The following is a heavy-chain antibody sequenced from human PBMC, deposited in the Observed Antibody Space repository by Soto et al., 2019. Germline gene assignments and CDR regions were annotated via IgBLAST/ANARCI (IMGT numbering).Heavy chain of an antibody. CDR2: INHSGST. CDR1: GGSFSGYY. CDR3: ARDRYSSIWTYYYYGMDV. V-gene: IGHV4-34*01. D-gene: IGHD6-13*01. J-gene: IGHJ6*02. Sequence: PSETLSLTCAVYGGSFSGYYWSWIRQPPGKGLEWIGEINHSGSTNYNPSLKSRVTISVDTSKNQFSLKLSSVTAADTAVYYCARDRYSSIWTYYYYGMDVWGQGTTVTVSS.